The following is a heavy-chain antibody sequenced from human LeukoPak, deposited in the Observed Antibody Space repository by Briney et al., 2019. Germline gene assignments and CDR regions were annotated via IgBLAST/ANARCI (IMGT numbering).Heavy chain of an antibody. CDR2: IYTSGST. V-gene: IGHV4-4*07. J-gene: IGHJ6*03. Sequence: PSGTLPLTCTVSGGSLSSYYWSWIRQPAGKGLEWIGRIYTSGSTNYNPSLKSRVTMSVDTSKNQFSLKLSSVTAADTAVYYCARDEYDSSGYYINYYYMDVWGKGTTVTVSS. CDR1: GGSLSSYY. CDR3: ARDEYDSSGYYINYYYMDV. D-gene: IGHD3-22*01.